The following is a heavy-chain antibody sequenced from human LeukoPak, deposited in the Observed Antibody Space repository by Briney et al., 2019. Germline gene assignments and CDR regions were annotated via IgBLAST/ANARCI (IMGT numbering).Heavy chain of an antibody. Sequence: PSETLSLTCAVYGGSFSGYYWSWIRQPPGKGLEWIGEINHSGSTNYNPSLKSRVTISVDTSKNQFSLKLSSATAADTAVYYCARVRQWLVRAFDIWGQGTMVTVSS. D-gene: IGHD6-19*01. V-gene: IGHV4-34*01. CDR1: GGSFSGYY. CDR2: INHSGST. CDR3: ARVRQWLVRAFDI. J-gene: IGHJ3*02.